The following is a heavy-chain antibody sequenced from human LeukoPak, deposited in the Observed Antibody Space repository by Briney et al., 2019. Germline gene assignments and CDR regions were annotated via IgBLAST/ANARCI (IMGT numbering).Heavy chain of an antibody. Sequence: SETLSLTCTVSGGSISSYDWSWIRQPPGKGLEWIGYIYYSGSTNYNPSLKSRVTISVDTSKNQFSLKLSSVTAADTAVYYCATGNYYDSSGFDYWGQGTLVTVSS. V-gene: IGHV4-59*01. J-gene: IGHJ4*02. D-gene: IGHD3-22*01. CDR2: IYYSGST. CDR3: ATGNYYDSSGFDY. CDR1: GGSISSYD.